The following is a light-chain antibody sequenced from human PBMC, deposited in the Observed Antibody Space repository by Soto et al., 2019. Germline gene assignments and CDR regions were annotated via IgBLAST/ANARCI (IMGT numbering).Light chain of an antibody. CDR2: GAS. CDR3: QQYNNWRWT. Sequence: EIVMTQSPATLSVSPGERATLSCRASQSVSSKLAWYQQKPGQAPRLLIYGASTRATGIPARFSGSGSGTEFTLTISPLQSEDFAVYYCQQYNNWRWTFGQGTKVETK. V-gene: IGKV3-15*01. CDR1: QSVSSK. J-gene: IGKJ1*01.